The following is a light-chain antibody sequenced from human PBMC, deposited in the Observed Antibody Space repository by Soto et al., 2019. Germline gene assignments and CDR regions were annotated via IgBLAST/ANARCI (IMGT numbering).Light chain of an antibody. CDR2: DAS. Sequence: EIVLTQSPATLSLSPGERATLSCRASQSVSSYLAWYQQKPGQAPRLLIYDASNRATAIPARFSGSGSGTDFTLNISSLEPEDFAVYYCQQRSNWALTFGGGTKVEIK. V-gene: IGKV3-11*01. J-gene: IGKJ4*01. CDR3: QQRSNWALT. CDR1: QSVSSY.